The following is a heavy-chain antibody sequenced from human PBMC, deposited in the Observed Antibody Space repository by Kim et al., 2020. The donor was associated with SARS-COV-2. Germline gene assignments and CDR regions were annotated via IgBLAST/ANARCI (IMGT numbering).Heavy chain of an antibody. J-gene: IGHJ5*02. D-gene: IGHD6-13*01. V-gene: IGHV4-31*03. CDR1: GGSISRGGYY. CDR3: AREIAAAGTGWFDP. CDR2: IYYSGST. Sequence: SETLSLTCTVSGGSISRGGYYWSWSRQHPGKGLEWIGYIYYSGSTYYNPSLKSRVTISVDTSKNQFSLKLSSVTAADTAVYYCAREIAAAGTGWFDPWGQGTLVTVSS.